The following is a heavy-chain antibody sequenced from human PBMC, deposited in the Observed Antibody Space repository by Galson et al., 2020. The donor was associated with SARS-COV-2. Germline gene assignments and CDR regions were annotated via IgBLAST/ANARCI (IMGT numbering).Heavy chain of an antibody. D-gene: IGHD3-16*01. CDR1: GFTFSSYW. CDR3: ARGDMRNDYFDY. J-gene: IGHJ4*02. V-gene: IGHV3-74*01. Sequence: GSLRLSCAASGFTFSSYWMHWVRQAPGKGLVWVSRIYSEGSSTSYADSVKGRFTISGDDAKNTLYLHMRSLRAEDTAVYYCARGDMRNDYFDYWGQGTLVTVSS. CDR2: IYSEGSST.